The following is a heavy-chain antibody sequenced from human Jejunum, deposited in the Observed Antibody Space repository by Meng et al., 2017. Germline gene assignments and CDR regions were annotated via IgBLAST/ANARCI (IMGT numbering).Heavy chain of an antibody. Sequence: QVQLGQAGAEVKKPGALVKVSCKTSGYTFTSYGISWVRQAPGQGLEWMGWISTYNGNTNYAQKLQGRVTMTTDTSTSTAYMELRSLRSDDTAVYYCARDGVSFTMVRGGRYWGQGTLVTVSS. CDR3: ARDGVSFTMVRGGRY. CDR2: ISTYNGNT. J-gene: IGHJ4*02. CDR1: GYTFTSYG. V-gene: IGHV1-18*01. D-gene: IGHD3-10*01.